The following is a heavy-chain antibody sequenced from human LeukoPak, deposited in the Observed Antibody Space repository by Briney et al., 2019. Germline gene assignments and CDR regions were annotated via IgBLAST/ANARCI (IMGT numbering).Heavy chain of an antibody. V-gene: IGHV1-18*01. CDR2: ISAYNGNT. Sequence: ASVKVSCKASGYTFTSYGISWVRQAPGQGLEWMGWISAYNGNTNYAQKFQGRVTITADESTSTAYMELSSLRSEDTAVYYCARGIGELPFDYWGQGTLVTVSS. CDR3: ARGIGELPFDY. CDR1: GYTFTSYG. J-gene: IGHJ4*02. D-gene: IGHD1-26*01.